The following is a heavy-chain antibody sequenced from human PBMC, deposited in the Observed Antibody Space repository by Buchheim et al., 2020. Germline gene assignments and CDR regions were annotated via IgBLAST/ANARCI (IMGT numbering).Heavy chain of an antibody. CDR1: GFTFSSYA. D-gene: IGHD3-22*01. CDR2: ISGSGGST. J-gene: IGHJ4*02. V-gene: IGHV3-23*01. Sequence: EVQLLESGGGLVQPGGSLRLSCAASGFTFSSYAMSWVRQAPGKGLEWVSAISGSGGSTYYADFVKGRFTISRDSSKNTLYLQMNSLRAEDTAVYYCAKDDSSGYYYGTYFDYWGQGTL. CDR3: AKDDSSGYYYGTYFDY.